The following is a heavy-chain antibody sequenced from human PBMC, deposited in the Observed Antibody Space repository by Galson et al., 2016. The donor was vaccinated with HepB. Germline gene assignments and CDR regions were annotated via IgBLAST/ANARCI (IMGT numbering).Heavy chain of an antibody. CDR2: VDDSASA. D-gene: IGHD3-10*01. J-gene: IGHJ6*02. V-gene: IGHV4-34*10. CDR1: GGSLRHYY. Sequence: QVQLQESGPGLVKPSETLSLTCAVYGGSLRHYYWTWIRQAPGKGLEWIGEVDDSASATYSPTLRSRASMSVDTSKNQFFLRLMSVTAADTGFYWCVRGRGYNDVFTGRLHYYGMDVGGQGTAVRVTS. CDR3: VRGRGYNDVFTGRLHYYGMDV.